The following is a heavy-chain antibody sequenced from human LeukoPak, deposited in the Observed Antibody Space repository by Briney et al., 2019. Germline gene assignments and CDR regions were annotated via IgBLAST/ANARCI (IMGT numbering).Heavy chain of an antibody. D-gene: IGHD6-13*01. CDR2: IIPIFGTA. V-gene: IGHV1-69*13. CDR3: ARDYSIAAAGPFDY. Sequence: SVKVSCKASGGTFSSYAISWVRQAPGQGLEWMGGIIPIFGTANYAQKFQGRVTITADEPTSTAYMELSSLRSEDTAVYYCARDYSIAAAGPFDYWGQGTLVTVSS. J-gene: IGHJ4*02. CDR1: GGTFSSYA.